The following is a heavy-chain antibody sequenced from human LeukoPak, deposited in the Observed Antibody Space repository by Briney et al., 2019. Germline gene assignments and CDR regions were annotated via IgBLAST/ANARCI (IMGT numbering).Heavy chain of an antibody. CDR2: ISSSSSYI. CDR3: ARARGDLEAFDI. D-gene: IGHD3-10*01. Sequence: GGSLRLSCAASGFTFSSYSMNWVRQAPGKGLEWVSSISSSSSYIYYADSVKGRFTISRDNAKNSLYLQMNSLRAEDTAVYYCARARGDLEAFDIWGQGTMVTVSS. J-gene: IGHJ3*02. CDR1: GFTFSSYS. V-gene: IGHV3-21*01.